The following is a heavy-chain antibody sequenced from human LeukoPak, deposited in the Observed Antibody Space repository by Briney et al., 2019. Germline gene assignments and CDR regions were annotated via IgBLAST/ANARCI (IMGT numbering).Heavy chain of an antibody. Sequence: GGSLRLSCAASGFTFSSYWMHWVRQAPGKGLVWVSRINSDGSSTSYADSVKGRFTISRDNAKNTLYLQMNSLRAEDTAVYYCARADGAAAGEYFQHWGQGTLVTVSS. J-gene: IGHJ1*01. D-gene: IGHD6-13*01. CDR1: GFTFSSYW. CDR3: ARADGAAAGEYFQH. CDR2: INSDGSST. V-gene: IGHV3-74*01.